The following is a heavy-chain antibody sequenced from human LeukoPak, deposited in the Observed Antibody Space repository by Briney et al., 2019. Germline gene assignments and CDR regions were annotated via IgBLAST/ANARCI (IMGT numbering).Heavy chain of an antibody. CDR1: GGSISSDY. V-gene: IGHV4-59*01. J-gene: IGHJ4*02. CDR2: IYYSGRT. CDR3: AREGGWLAPFDY. Sequence: PSETLSLTCTVSGGSISSDYWSWIRQPPGKGLEWIGYIYYSGRTNSNPSLKSRVTISVDTSNNQISLKLSSVTAADTAIYYCAREGGWLAPFDYWGQGTLVTVSS. D-gene: IGHD6-19*01.